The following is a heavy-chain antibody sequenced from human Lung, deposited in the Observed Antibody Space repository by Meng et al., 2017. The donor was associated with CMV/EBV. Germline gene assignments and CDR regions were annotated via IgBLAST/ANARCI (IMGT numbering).Heavy chain of an antibody. V-gene: IGHV3-21*01. CDR2: ISRNSVYI. CDR3: ARVGYSNAPAHYYYGLDV. D-gene: IGHD6-13*01. Sequence: GEXXKISCAASGFTFSDYNMNWVRQAPGKGLEWVSSISRNSVYIYYADSVKGRLTISRDNAKNSLHLQMNNLRAEDTAVYYCARVGYSNAPAHYYYGLDVWXQGTXVTVSS. J-gene: IGHJ6*02. CDR1: GFTFSDYN.